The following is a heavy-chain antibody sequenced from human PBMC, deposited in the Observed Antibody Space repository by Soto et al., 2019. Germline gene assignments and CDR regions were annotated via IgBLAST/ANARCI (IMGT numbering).Heavy chain of an antibody. CDR2: IYHSGNT. J-gene: IGHJ3*02. D-gene: IGHD5-12*01. CDR3: TRGADIAATTRDAFDI. V-gene: IGHV4-38-2*01. Sequence: PSETLSRTCAVSGYSISSGYYWGWIRHPAWKGLEWIGSIYHSGNTYYNPSLKSRVTISLDTSKTQLSLQLSSVTAADTAVYYCTRGADIAATTRDAFDIWGKGTMVTVSS. CDR1: GYSISSGYY.